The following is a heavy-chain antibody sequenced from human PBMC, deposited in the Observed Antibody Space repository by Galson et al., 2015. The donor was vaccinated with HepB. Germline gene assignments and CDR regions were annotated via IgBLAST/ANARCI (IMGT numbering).Heavy chain of an antibody. CDR3: ARAGPEIMYRFLEWPNWFDP. CDR1: GYGFLSYG. D-gene: IGHD3-3*01. Sequence: SVKVSCKASGYGFLSYGISWVRQAPGQGLEWMGWISVYNGNTNYAQKLQGRVTMTTDTSTNTAYMELRSLTSDDTAVYFCARAGPEIMYRFLEWPNWFDPWGQGTLVTVSS. V-gene: IGHV1-18*01. CDR2: ISVYNGNT. J-gene: IGHJ5*02.